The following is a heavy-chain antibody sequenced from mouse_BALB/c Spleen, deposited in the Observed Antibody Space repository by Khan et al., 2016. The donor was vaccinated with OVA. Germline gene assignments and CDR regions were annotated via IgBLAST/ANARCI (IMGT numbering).Heavy chain of an antibody. D-gene: IGHD2-3*01. CDR3: TDGYYRDAMDY. CDR2: INPYNGDT. CDR1: GYSFTGYF. Sequence: VQLKESGPELVKPGASVKISCKASGYSFTGYFMNWVKQSHGKSLEWIGRINPYNGDTFYNQKFEGKATLTVDKSSSTAHMELLSLTSEDSAVYYCTDGYYRDAMDYWGQGTSVTVSS. J-gene: IGHJ4*01. V-gene: IGHV1-37*01.